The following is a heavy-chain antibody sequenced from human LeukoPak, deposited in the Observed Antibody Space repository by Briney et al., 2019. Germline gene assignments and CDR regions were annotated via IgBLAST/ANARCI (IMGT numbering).Heavy chain of an antibody. CDR3: ARGRPAGYFDY. CDR2: IYSGGST. D-gene: IGHD6-6*01. CDR1: GFTVSSNY. J-gene: IGHJ4*02. Sequence: GGSLRLSCAASGFTVSSNYMSWVRQAPGKGLEWVSVIYSGGSTYYADSVKGRFTISRDNSKNTLYLQMNNLRAEDTAVYYCARGRPAGYFDYWGQGTPVTVSS. V-gene: IGHV3-53*01.